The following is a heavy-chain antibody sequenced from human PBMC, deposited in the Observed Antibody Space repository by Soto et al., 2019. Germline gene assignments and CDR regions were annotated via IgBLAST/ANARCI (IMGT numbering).Heavy chain of an antibody. CDR1: GFTFSRNV. CDR2: IWFDGNNN. Sequence: GGSLRLSCAASGFTFSRNVMHWVRQAPGKGLEWVAMIWFDGNNNYYADSVKGRFTISRDNSKNTLYLQMNSLRAEDTAAYYCARDSGTYYFDYSGPGTLVTVS. J-gene: IGHJ4*02. D-gene: IGHD1-26*01. CDR3: ARDSGTYYFDY. V-gene: IGHV3-33*01.